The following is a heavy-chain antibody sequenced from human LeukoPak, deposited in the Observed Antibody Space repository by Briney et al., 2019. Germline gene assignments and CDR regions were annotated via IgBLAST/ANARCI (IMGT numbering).Heavy chain of an antibody. CDR1: GYSFTDYL. CDR2: INPHSGGT. J-gene: IGHJ4*02. CDR3: ARDRNGDGFAYFDY. D-gene: IGHD5-24*01. Sequence: ASVKVSCKASGYSFTDYLMHWVRQAPGQGLEWMGWINPHSGGTSSAQKFQGRVTMTRDTSISTTYMELSTLRSDDTAVYYCARDRNGDGFAYFDYWGQGILVTVSS. V-gene: IGHV1-2*02.